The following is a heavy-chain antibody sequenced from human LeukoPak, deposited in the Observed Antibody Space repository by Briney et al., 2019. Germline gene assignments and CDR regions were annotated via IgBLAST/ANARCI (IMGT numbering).Heavy chain of an antibody. J-gene: IGHJ4*02. V-gene: IGHV3-21*05. CDR3: ARAPSGTFPQEYYFHY. CDR2: ISSSSSYI. Sequence: PGGSLRLSCAVSGFTFSSYSMNWVRQAPGKGLEWVSYISSSSSYIYYADSVKGRFTISRDNAKNSLYLQMNSLRAEDSAVYYCARAPSGTFPQEYYFHYWGQGTLVTVSS. CDR1: GFTFSSYS. D-gene: IGHD1-26*01.